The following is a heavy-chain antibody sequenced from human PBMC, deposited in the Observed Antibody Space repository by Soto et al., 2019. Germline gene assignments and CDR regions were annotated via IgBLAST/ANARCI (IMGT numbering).Heavy chain of an antibody. J-gene: IGHJ6*02. Sequence: SVKVSCKASGGTFSSYAISWVRQAPGQGLEWVGGIIPIFGTANYAQKFQGRVTITADKSTSTAYMELSSLRSEDTAVYYCARGAKIVVVITGPYYYYGMDVWGQGTTVTVSS. CDR3: ARGAKIVVVITGPYYYYGMDV. V-gene: IGHV1-69*06. D-gene: IGHD3-22*01. CDR2: IIPIFGTA. CDR1: GGTFSSYA.